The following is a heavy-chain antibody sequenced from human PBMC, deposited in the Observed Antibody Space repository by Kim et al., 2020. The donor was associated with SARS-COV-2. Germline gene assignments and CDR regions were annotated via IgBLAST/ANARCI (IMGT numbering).Heavy chain of an antibody. D-gene: IGHD6-13*01. Sequence: ARKFQGRVTITADESTSTAYMELSSLRSEDTAVYYCATAAGFYFYYGMDVWGQGTTVTVSS. J-gene: IGHJ6*02. CDR3: ATAAGFYFYYGMDV. V-gene: IGHV1-69*01.